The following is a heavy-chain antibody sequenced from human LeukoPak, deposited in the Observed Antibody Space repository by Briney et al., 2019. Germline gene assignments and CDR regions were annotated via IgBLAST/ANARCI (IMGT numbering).Heavy chain of an antibody. D-gene: IGHD6-19*01. J-gene: IGHJ6*04. Sequence: SETLSLTCGVSGGSLSSHYWTWVRQPPRKGREWIGEVNTRGSTNYNPSLESRVTVSADTSRNQLSLSLTSVTAADSAVYFCARGLRQGSAWSWGPKEKSYQDMDVWGTGTTVIVSS. CDR3: ARGLRQGSAWSWGPKEKSYQDMDV. V-gene: IGHV4-34*01. CDR2: VNTRGST. CDR1: GGSLSSHY.